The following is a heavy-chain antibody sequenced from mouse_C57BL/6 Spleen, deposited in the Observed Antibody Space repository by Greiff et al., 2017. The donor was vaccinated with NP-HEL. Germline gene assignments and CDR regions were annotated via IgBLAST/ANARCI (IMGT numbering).Heavy chain of an antibody. CDR3: ARGGYGSRRYFDV. CDR2: FHPYNDDT. D-gene: IGHD1-1*01. CDR1: GYTFTTYP. J-gene: IGHJ1*03. Sequence: QVHVKQSGAELVKPGASVKMSCKASGYTFTTYPIEWMKQNHGKSLEWIGNFHPYNDDTKYNEKFKGKATLTVEKSSSTVYLELSRLTSDDSAVYYCARGGYGSRRYFDVWGTGTTVTVSS. V-gene: IGHV1-47*01.